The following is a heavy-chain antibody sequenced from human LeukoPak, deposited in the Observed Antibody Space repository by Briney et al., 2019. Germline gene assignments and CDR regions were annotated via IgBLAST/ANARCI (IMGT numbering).Heavy chain of an antibody. CDR3: ARLILELAPYYYYGMDV. CDR2: ISAYNGST. J-gene: IGHJ6*02. Sequence: ASVKVSCKASGYTFTSYGISWVRQAPGQGLEWMGWISAYNGSTNYAQKLQGRVTMTTDTSTSTAYMELRSLRSDDTAVYYCARLILELAPYYYYGMDVWGQGTTVTVSS. D-gene: IGHD1-7*01. CDR1: GYTFTSYG. V-gene: IGHV1-18*01.